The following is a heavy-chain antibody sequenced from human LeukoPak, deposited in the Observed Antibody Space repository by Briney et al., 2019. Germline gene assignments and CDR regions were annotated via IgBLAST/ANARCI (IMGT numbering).Heavy chain of an antibody. D-gene: IGHD2-15*01. CDR1: GGPISSYY. V-gene: IGHV4-59*08. J-gene: IGHJ4*02. CDR3: ATIESRDNY. CDR2: IYYSGGT. Sequence: SETLSLTCSVSGGPISSYYWSWLRQPPGKGLEWIGYIYYSGGTKYNPSLKSRVTISVDTSKNRFSLSLSSVTAADTAVYYCATIESRDNYWGQGTLVTVSS.